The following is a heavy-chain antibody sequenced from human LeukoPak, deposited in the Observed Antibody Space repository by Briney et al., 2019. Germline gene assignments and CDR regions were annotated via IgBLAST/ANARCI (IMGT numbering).Heavy chain of an antibody. CDR2: ISSSGSTI. CDR1: GFTFSDYY. J-gene: IGHJ4*02. D-gene: IGHD5-18*01. V-gene: IGHV3-11*04. CDR3: ARGITAMVPLGVY. Sequence: PGWSLRLSCAASGFTFSDYYMSWIRQAPGKGLEWVSYISSSGSTIYYADSVKGRFTISRDNAKNSLYLQTNSLRAEDTAVYYCARGITAMVPLGVYWGQGTLVTVSS.